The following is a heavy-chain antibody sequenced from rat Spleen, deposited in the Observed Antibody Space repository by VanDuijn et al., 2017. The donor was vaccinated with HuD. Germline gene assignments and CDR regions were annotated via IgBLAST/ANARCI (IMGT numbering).Heavy chain of an antibody. CDR1: GFTFSNYY. CDR2: ISTGGGNT. D-gene: IGHD1-4*01. V-gene: IGHV5-25*01. Sequence: EVQLVESGGGLVQPGRSMKLSCAASGFTFSNYYMAWVRQAPTKGLAWVASISTGGGNTYYRDSVKGRFTISRDNAKSTLYLQMDSLRSEDTATYYCARGGYNSLYYFDYWGQGVMVTVSS. CDR3: ARGGYNSLYYFDY. J-gene: IGHJ2*01.